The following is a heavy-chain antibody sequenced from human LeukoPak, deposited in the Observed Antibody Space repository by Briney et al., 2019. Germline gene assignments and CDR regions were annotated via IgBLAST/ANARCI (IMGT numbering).Heavy chain of an antibody. Sequence: ASVKVSCKASGYTFTGYYMHWVRQAPGQGLEWMGWINPNSGGTNYAQKFQGRVTMTRDTSISTAYMELSSLRSEDTAVYYCARDALNYYDSSGYRNWFDPWGQGTLVTVSS. D-gene: IGHD3-22*01. J-gene: IGHJ5*02. V-gene: IGHV1-2*02. CDR1: GYTFTGYY. CDR2: INPNSGGT. CDR3: ARDALNYYDSSGYRNWFDP.